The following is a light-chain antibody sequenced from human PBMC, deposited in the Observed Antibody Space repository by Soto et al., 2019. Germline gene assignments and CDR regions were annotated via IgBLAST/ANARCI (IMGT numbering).Light chain of an antibody. V-gene: IGLV2-14*03. J-gene: IGLJ1*01. Sequence: QSVLTQPASVSGSPGQSITISCTGTSSDVGGYNFVSWYQHHPGKAPKLIIYDVTNRPSGISNRFSGSKSGNTASLTISGIQAEHEADHYCTSYTSSITYVFGTGTKVTVL. CDR1: SSDVGGYNF. CDR3: TSYTSSITYV. CDR2: DVT.